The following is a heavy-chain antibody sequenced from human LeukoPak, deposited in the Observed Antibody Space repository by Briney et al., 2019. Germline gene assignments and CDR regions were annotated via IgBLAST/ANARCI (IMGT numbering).Heavy chain of an antibody. CDR2: IYYSGST. D-gene: IGHD6-19*01. Sequence: SETLSLTCTVSGGSISSYYWSWIRQPPGKGLEWIGYIYYSGSTNHNPSLKSRVTISVDTSKNQFSLKLSSVTAADTAVYYCARDQGGVGGSGWYDDAFDIWGQGTMVTVSS. J-gene: IGHJ3*02. V-gene: IGHV4-59*12. CDR3: ARDQGGVGGSGWYDDAFDI. CDR1: GGSISSYY.